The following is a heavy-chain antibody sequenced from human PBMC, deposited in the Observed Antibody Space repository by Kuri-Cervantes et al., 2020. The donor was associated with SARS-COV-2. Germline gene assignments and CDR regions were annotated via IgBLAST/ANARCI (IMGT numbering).Heavy chain of an antibody. CDR2: INSDGSST. V-gene: IGHV3-74*01. D-gene: IGHD6-19*01. J-gene: IGHJ2*01. CDR3: AGVESSAVEYFDL. CDR1: GFTFSSYW. Sequence: GGSLRLSCAASGFTFSSYWMHWVRQAPGKGLVWVSRINSDGSSTSYADSVKGRFTISRDNAKNTLYLQMNSLRAEDTAVYYCAGVESSAVEYFDLWGRGTLVTVSS.